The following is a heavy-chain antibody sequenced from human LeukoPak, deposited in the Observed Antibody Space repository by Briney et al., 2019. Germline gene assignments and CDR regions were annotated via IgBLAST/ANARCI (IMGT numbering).Heavy chain of an antibody. CDR2: ISAYNGNT. D-gene: IGHD6-13*01. CDR1: GYTFTSYG. V-gene: IGHV1-18*01. CDR3: ARDFDSSSWYSLYWFDP. Sequence: ASVKVSCKASGYTFTSYGISWVRQAPGQGLEWMGWISAYNGNTNYAQKLQGRVTMTTDTSTSTAYMELRSLRSDDTAVYYCARDFDSSSWYSLYWFDPWGQGTLVTVSP. J-gene: IGHJ5*02.